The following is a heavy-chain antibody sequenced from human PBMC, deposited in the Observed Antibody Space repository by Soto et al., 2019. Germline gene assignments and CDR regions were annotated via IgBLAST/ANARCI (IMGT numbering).Heavy chain of an antibody. J-gene: IGHJ4*02. CDR1: GFSLSTSGVG. Sequence: QITLKESGPTLVKPTQTLTLTCTFSGFSLSTSGVGVGWIRQPPGKALEWLALIYWDDDKRYSPSLKSRLTITKDTSKNQVVLTMTNMDPVDTATYYCAHFRGCSGGSCYSDFDYWGQGTLVTVSS. D-gene: IGHD2-15*01. CDR2: IYWDDDK. CDR3: AHFRGCSGGSCYSDFDY. V-gene: IGHV2-5*02.